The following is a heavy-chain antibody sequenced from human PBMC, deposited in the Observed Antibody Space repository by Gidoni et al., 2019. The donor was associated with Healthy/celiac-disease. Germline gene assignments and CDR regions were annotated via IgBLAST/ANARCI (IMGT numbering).Heavy chain of an antibody. D-gene: IGHD4-4*01. CDR3: ARESHSNYDFDY. V-gene: IGHV4-34*01. CDR2: INHSGST. Sequence: QVQLQQWGAGLLKPSETLSLTCAVSGGSFSGYYWSWIRQPPGKGLEWIGEINHSGSTNYNPSLKSRVTISVDTSKNQFSLKLSSVTAADTAVYYCARESHSNYDFDYWGQGTLVTVSS. CDR1: GGSFSGYY. J-gene: IGHJ4*02.